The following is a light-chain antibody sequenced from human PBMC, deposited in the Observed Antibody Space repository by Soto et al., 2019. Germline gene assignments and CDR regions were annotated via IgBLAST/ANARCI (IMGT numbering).Light chain of an antibody. CDR1: QAIRND. CDR3: LQDYDYPRT. V-gene: IGKV1-6*01. Sequence: AIQMTQSPSSLSAFVGDRVTITCRASQAIRNDLGWYQQKPGKAPRLLIYGASSLQSGVPSRFSGSGSGTDFTLTISSLQPEDFAIYYCLQDYDYPRTFCQGTKVEIK. J-gene: IGKJ1*01. CDR2: GAS.